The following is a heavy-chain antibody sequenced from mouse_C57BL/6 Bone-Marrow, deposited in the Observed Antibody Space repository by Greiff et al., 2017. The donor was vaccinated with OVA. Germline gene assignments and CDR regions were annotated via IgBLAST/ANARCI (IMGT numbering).Heavy chain of an antibody. Sequence: QVQLQQPGAELVKPGASVKLSCKASGYTFTSYWMHWVKQRPGQGLEWIGMIHPNSGSTNYNEKFKSKATLTVDKSSSTAYMQLSSLTSEDSAVYYCARSGPLYDYARFAYWGQGTLVTVSA. CDR3: ARSGPLYDYARFAY. V-gene: IGHV1-64*01. CDR1: GYTFTSYW. CDR2: IHPNSGST. D-gene: IGHD2-4*01. J-gene: IGHJ3*01.